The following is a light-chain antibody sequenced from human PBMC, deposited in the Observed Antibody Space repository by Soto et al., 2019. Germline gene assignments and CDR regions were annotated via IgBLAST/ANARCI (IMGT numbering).Light chain of an antibody. CDR1: QSVSSSY. V-gene: IGKV3D-7*01. CDR3: QHYNSYSEA. J-gene: IGKJ1*01. Sequence: IVMTQSPATLSLSPVERAPLSCRASQSVSSSYLSWYQQKPGQAPRLLIYGASTRATGIPARFSGSGSGTDFTLTISSLQPDDFATYYCQHYNSYSEAFGQGTKVDI. CDR2: GAS.